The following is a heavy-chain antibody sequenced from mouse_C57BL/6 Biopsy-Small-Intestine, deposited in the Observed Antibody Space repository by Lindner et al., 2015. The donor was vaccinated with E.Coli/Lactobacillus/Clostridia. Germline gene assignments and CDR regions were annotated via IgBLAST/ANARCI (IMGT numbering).Heavy chain of an antibody. CDR1: GLTFTDHE. CDR3: ARRNSPDY. J-gene: IGHJ2*01. Sequence: VQLQESGAELVRPGASVTLSCKASGLTFTDHEMHWVKQTPVHGLEWIGAIDPGIGGTAYNQKFKDKAILAADKSSSTAYMELRSLTSDDSAVYYCARRNSPDYWGQGTILTVSS. CDR2: IDPGIGGT. D-gene: IGHD2-12*01. V-gene: IGHV1-15*01.